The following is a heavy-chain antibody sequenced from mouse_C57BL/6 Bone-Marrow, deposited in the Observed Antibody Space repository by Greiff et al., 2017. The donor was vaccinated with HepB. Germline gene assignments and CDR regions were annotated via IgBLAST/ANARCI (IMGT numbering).Heavy chain of an antibody. J-gene: IGHJ4*01. Sequence: VQLQQSGPELVKPGASVKISCKASGYSFTDYNMNWVKQSNGKSLEWIGVINPNYGTTSYNQKFKGKATLTVDQSSSTAYMQLNSLTSEDSAVYYCAHYYGSSYYYAMDYWGQGTSVTVSS. CDR3: AHYYGSSYYYAMDY. CDR1: GYSFTDYN. V-gene: IGHV1-39*01. D-gene: IGHD1-1*01. CDR2: INPNYGTT.